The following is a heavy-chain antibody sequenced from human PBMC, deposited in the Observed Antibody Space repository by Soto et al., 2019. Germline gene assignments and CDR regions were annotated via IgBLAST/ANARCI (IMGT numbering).Heavy chain of an antibody. V-gene: IGHV4-34*01. J-gene: IGHJ6*02. D-gene: IGHD5-12*01. Sequence: SETLSLTCAVYGGSFSNYYWSWIRQPPGKGLECIGEINHSGSTNYNPSLKSRVTISVDTSKNQFSRNLSSVTAADTTVYYCARASRGDGGYDPPDVMDVWGQGTTVTVSS. CDR2: INHSGST. CDR1: GGSFSNYY. CDR3: ARASRGDGGYDPPDVMDV.